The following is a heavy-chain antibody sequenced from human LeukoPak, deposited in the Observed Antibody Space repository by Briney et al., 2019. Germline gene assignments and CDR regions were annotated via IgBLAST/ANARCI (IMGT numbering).Heavy chain of an antibody. CDR1: GYTLTELS. CDR3: ATFTKYYYGSGSYYPWYFDY. V-gene: IGHV1-24*01. CDR2: FDPEDGET. Sequence: GASVTVSCTVSGYTLTELSMHWVRQAPGKGLEWMGGFDPEDGETIYAQKFQGRVTMTEDTSTDTAYMELSSLRSEDTAVYYCATFTKYYYGSGSYYPWYFDYWGQGTLVTVSS. D-gene: IGHD3-10*01. J-gene: IGHJ4*02.